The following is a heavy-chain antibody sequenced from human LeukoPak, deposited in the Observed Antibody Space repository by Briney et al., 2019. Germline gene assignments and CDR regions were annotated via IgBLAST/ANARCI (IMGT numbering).Heavy chain of an antibody. V-gene: IGHV3-74*01. D-gene: IGHD1-26*01. J-gene: IGHJ4*02. CDR2: IDGDGSST. CDR1: GFTFSNYW. CDR3: ARTIVGAAFDY. Sequence: GGSLRLSCAAPGFTFSNYWMHWVRQAPGKGLVWVSRIDGDGSSTSYADSVKGRFTISRDNAKNTLYLQMTSLRAEDTAVYYCARTIVGAAFDYWGQGTLVTVSS.